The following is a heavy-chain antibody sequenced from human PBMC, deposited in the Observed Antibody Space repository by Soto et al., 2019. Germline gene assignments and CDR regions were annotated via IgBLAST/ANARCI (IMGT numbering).Heavy chain of an antibody. CDR2: MNPSSGET. J-gene: IGHJ4*01. D-gene: IGHD2-15*01. CDR1: GYNFTNFD. Sequence: ASVNVSCKTSGYNFTNFDINWVRQAPGRGLVWMGWMNPSSGETVSAQNFQGRVTMTRDISTRTFFMQLTSLRSEDTAIYYCARLAEYCNGIKCYSNFDFWGRGTQVTVSS. V-gene: IGHV1-8*01. CDR3: ARLAEYCNGIKCYSNFDF.